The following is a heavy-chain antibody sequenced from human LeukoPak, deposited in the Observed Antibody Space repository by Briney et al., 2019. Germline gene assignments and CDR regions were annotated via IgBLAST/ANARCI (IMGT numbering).Heavy chain of an antibody. CDR2: IIPIFGTA. CDR3: ARDGDIKVPAAMY. D-gene: IGHD2-2*01. J-gene: IGHJ4*02. V-gene: IGHV1-69*05. Sequence: GASVKVSCKASGGTFSSYAISWVRQAPGQGLEWMGGIIPIFGTANYAQKFQGRVTITTDESTSTAYMELRSLRSDDTAVYYCARDGDIKVPAAMYWGQGTLVTVSS. CDR1: GGTFSSYA.